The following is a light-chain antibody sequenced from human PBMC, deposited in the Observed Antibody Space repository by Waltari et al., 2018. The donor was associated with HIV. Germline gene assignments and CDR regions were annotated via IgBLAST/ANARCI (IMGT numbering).Light chain of an antibody. CDR3: AAWDDSLNGVV. CDR2: KNN. CDR1: SSNIGGRNY. J-gene: IGLJ2*01. Sequence: QSVLTQSPSASGTPGQRVIISCSGSSSNIGGRNYVNWYQLLPGTDPKLLIYKNNQRPSGVPDRFSGSKSGTSAALAISGLRSEDEADYYGAAWDDSLNGVVFGGGTKLTVL. V-gene: IGLV1-47*01.